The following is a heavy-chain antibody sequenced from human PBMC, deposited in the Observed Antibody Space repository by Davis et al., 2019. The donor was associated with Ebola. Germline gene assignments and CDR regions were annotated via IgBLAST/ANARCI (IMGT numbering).Heavy chain of an antibody. D-gene: IGHD2-21*02. CDR1: GFTFSSYA. CDR2: ISGSGGST. Sequence: GESLKISCAASGFTFSSYAMSWVRQAPGKGLEWVSAISGSGGSTYYADSVKGRFTISRDNSKNTLYLQMNSLRAEDAAVYYCANLAYCGGDCYWGAFDIWGQGTMVTVSS. V-gene: IGHV3-23*01. J-gene: IGHJ3*02. CDR3: ANLAYCGGDCYWGAFDI.